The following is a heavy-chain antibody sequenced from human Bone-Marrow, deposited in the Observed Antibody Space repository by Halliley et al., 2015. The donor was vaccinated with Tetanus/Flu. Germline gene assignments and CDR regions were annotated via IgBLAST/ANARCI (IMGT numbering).Heavy chain of an antibody. CDR3: ARVITGTHFDA. J-gene: IGHJ5*02. V-gene: IGHV4-31*03. CDR1: GDSISDGGLY. Sequence: TLSLTCTVSGDSISDGGLYWAWIRQHPGKGLEWIGYVHPSGNTYYNPSLKSRLSMSLDTSQNQFSLKVHSVTLADTAMYYRARVITGTHFDAWGQGLLVTVSS. CDR2: VHPSGNT. D-gene: IGHD1-1*01.